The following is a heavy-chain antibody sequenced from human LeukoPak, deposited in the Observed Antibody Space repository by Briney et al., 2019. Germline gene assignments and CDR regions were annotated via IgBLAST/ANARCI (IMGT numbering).Heavy chain of an antibody. D-gene: IGHD3-3*01. CDR1: GFTFSSYE. CDR3: ERGLDWSGYYWPFDY. CDR2: ISSSGSTI. Sequence: GGSLRLSCAADGFTFSSYEMNWVRQAPGKGLEWVSYISSSGSTIYYADSVKGRFTISRDNAKNSLYLQMNSLRDEDTAVYYCERGLDWSGYYWPFDYWGQGTLVTVSS. V-gene: IGHV3-48*03. J-gene: IGHJ4*02.